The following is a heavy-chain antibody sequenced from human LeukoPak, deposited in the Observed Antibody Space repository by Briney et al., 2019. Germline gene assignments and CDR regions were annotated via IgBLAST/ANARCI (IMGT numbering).Heavy chain of an antibody. V-gene: IGHV3-48*03. CDR1: GFTFSSYE. CDR2: ISTSGTI. Sequence: GESLRLSCAASGFTFSSYEMDWVRQAPGKGLEWVSYISTSGTIYYADSVKGRFTISRDNAKNSLYLQMNSLRAEDTAVYYCARDRPLHYFDYWGQGTLVTVSS. J-gene: IGHJ4*02. CDR3: ARDRPLHYFDY.